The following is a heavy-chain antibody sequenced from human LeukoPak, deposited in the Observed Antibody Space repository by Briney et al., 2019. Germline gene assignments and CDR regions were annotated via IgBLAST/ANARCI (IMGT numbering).Heavy chain of an antibody. J-gene: IGHJ2*01. CDR2: IFHNGST. CDR1: GDSITSSKW. CDR3: ARLETSVFYWYFDL. Sequence: SESLSLTCAVSGDSITSSKWWSWVRQLPGKGLEWIGEIFHNGSTNYNPSLKSRVTISLDKSKNQFFLKLSSVTAADTAVYYCARLETSVFYWYFDLWGRGTLVTVSS. V-gene: IGHV4-4*02.